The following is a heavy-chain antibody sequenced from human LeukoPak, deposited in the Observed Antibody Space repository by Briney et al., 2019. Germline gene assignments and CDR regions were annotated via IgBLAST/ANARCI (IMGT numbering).Heavy chain of an antibody. CDR3: ARGIVVVPAAMRYYFDY. Sequence: SETLSLTCTVSGGSISSSSYYWGWIRQPPGKGLEWIGSIYYSGSTYYNPSLKSRVTISVDTSKNQFSLKLSSVTAADTAVYYCARGIVVVPAAMRYYFDYWGQGTLVTVSS. D-gene: IGHD2-2*01. CDR1: GGSISSSSYY. J-gene: IGHJ4*02. V-gene: IGHV4-39*01. CDR2: IYYSGST.